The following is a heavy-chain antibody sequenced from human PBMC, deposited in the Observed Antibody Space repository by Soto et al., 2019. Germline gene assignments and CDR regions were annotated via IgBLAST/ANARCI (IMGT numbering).Heavy chain of an antibody. CDR1: GGSISSYY. CDR3: ARGRKVAAALGIYGMDV. D-gene: IGHD2-2*01. J-gene: IGHJ6*02. CDR2: IYTSGST. V-gene: IGHV4-4*07. Sequence: PSETLSLTCTVSGGSISSYYWSWIRQPAGKGLEWVGRIYTSGSTNYNPSLKSRVTMSVDTSKNQFSLKLSSVTAADTAVYYCARGRKVAAALGIYGMDVWGQGNRVTVSS.